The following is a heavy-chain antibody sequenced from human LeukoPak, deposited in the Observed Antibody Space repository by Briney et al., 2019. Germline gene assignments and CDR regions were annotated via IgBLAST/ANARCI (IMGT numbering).Heavy chain of an antibody. V-gene: IGHV4-34*01. CDR2: INHSGST. Sequence: PSETLSLTCAVYGGSFSGYYWSWIRQPPGKGLEWIGEINHSGSTNYNPSLKSRVTISVDTSKNQFSLKLSSVTAADTAVYYCARVSSIAAAGIDYWGQGTLVTVSP. D-gene: IGHD6-13*01. CDR1: GGSFSGYY. CDR3: ARVSSIAAAGIDY. J-gene: IGHJ4*02.